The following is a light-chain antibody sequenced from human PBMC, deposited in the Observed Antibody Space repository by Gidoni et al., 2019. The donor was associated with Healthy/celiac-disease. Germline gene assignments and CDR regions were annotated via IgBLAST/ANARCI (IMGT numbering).Light chain of an antibody. J-gene: IGKJ3*01. CDR3: QQYGSSPLVT. CDR1: QSVSSSY. Sequence: DIVLTQSPGTLSLSPRERATLSCRASQSVSSSYLAWYQQKPGQAPRLLIYGASSRATGIPDRFSGSGSGTDFTLTISRLEPEDFAVYYCQQYGSSPLVTFGPGTKVDIK. CDR2: GAS. V-gene: IGKV3-20*01.